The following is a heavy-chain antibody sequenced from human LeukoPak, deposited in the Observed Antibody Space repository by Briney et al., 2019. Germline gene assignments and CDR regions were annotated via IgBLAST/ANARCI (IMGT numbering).Heavy chain of an antibody. J-gene: IGHJ4*02. CDR1: GLTISDNY. CDR2: IYSGGSA. CDR3: ASRGTSGWYQGGFDY. V-gene: IGHV3-66*01. D-gene: IGHD6-19*01. Sequence: GGSLRVSCAASGLTISDNYMNWVRQAPGKGLEWVSLIYSGGSAYYADSVKGRFTVSRDNSKNTLYLQVNNLRAEDTAVYYCASRGTSGWYQGGFDYWGQGTLVTVSS.